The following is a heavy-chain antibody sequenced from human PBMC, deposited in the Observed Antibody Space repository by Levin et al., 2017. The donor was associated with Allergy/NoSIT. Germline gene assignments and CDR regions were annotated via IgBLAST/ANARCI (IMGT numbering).Heavy chain of an antibody. J-gene: IGHJ5*02. V-gene: IGHV3-30*18. CDR3: GETAHDDYARGGFDP. CDR2: ISYDGIHK. CDR1: GFIFSNYG. Sequence: LSLTCAASGFIFSNYGMHWVRQAPGKGLEWVAVISYDGIHKHYADPVKGRFILSRDNSKNTLYLQMNSLRPEDTALFYLGETAHDDYARGGFDPWGQGTLVTVSS. D-gene: IGHD4-17*01.